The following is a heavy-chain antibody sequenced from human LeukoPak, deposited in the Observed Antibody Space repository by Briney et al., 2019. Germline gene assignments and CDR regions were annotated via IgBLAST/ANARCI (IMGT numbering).Heavy chain of an antibody. J-gene: IGHJ4*02. V-gene: IGHV2-5*02. CDR1: GASRSTSGVG. Sequence: SGPTLAKPTQTLTLTGTLLGASRSTSGVGVGWIRQPPGKALEWLELIYWDEEKRYSPALRSRLTITQDTSKNQVVLTMTNMDPVDTATYYCAHTGPAGLAAAYDYWGQGTLVTVSP. CDR2: IYWDEEK. D-gene: IGHD6-13*01. CDR3: AHTGPAGLAAAYDY.